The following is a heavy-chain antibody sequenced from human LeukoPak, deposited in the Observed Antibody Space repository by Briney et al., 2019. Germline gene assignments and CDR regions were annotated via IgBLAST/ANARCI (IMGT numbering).Heavy chain of an antibody. D-gene: IGHD7-27*01. CDR2: ISWKSGSI. CDR1: GFTFDDYA. J-gene: IGHJ4*02. Sequence: GGSLRLSCAASGFTFDDYAMHWVRQVPGKGLEWVSGISWKSGSIGYADSVRGRFTISRDNAKNSLYLQMNSLRAEDTAVYYCARGPTLGISDYWGQGTLVTVSS. V-gene: IGHV3-9*01. CDR3: ARGPTLGISDY.